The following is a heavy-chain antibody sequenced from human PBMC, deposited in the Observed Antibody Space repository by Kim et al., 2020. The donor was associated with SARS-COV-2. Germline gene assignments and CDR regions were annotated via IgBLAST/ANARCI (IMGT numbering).Heavy chain of an antibody. Sequence: GGSLRLSCAASGFTFSSYGMHWVRQAPGKGLEWVAVISYDGSNKYYADSVKGRFTISRDNSKNTLYLQMNSLRAEDTAVYYCASQSSSWYTYYYYYGMDVWGQGTTVTVSS. J-gene: IGHJ6*02. D-gene: IGHD6-13*01. CDR3: ASQSSSWYTYYYYYGMDV. CDR2: ISYDGSNK. V-gene: IGHV3-33*05. CDR1: GFTFSSYG.